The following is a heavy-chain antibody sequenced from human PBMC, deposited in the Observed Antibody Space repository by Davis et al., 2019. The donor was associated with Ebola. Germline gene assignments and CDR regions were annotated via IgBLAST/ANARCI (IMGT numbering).Heavy chain of an antibody. CDR1: GFTFSSYW. V-gene: IGHV3-74*01. CDR2: INSDGSST. CDR3: AKDGSSSWYNGMDV. Sequence: PGGSLRLSCAASGFTFSSYWMHWVRQAPGKGLVWVSRINSDGSSTSYADSVKGRFTISRDNAKNSLYLQMNSLRAEDTALYYCAKDGSSSWYNGMDVWGKGTTVTVSS. D-gene: IGHD6-13*01. J-gene: IGHJ6*04.